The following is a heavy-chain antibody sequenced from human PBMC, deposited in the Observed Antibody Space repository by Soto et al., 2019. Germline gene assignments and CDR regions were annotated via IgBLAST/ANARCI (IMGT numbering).Heavy chain of an antibody. Sequence: QTGGSLRLSCAASGFDFGDYSFHWVRQAPGKGLEWISYISFSSQTIYYADSVKGRFTVSRDNAKKSLYLQMNTLRVEDTAVYYCARASSGYDLGDDFWGQGTLVTVSS. J-gene: IGHJ4*02. CDR1: GFDFGDYS. V-gene: IGHV3-48*01. CDR3: ARASSGYDLGDDF. D-gene: IGHD5-12*01. CDR2: ISFSSQTI.